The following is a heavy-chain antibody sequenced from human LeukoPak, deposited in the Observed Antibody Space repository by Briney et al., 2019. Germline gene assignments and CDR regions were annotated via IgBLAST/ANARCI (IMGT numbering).Heavy chain of an antibody. V-gene: IGHV4-4*07. CDR3: ARQELSYCSGGSCYAYDY. CDR2: IYTSGST. CDR1: GGSISSYY. Sequence: RPSETLSLTCTVSGGSISSYYWSWIRQPAGKGLEWIGRIYTSGSTNYNPSLKSRVTISVDTSKNQFSLKLSSVTAADTAVYYCARQELSYCSGGSCYAYDYWGQGTLVTVSS. J-gene: IGHJ4*02. D-gene: IGHD2-15*01.